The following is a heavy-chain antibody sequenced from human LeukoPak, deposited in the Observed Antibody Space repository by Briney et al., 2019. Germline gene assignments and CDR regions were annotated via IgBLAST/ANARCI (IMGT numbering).Heavy chain of an antibody. Sequence: ASVKVSCKASGYTFTTYGISWVRQAPGQGLEWMGWISAYNGNTNYAQKLQGRVTMTTDTSTSTAYMELRSLRSDDTAVYYCARDWCSSTSCCQNWFDPWGQGTLVTVSS. CDR1: GYTFTTYG. D-gene: IGHD2-2*01. CDR2: ISAYNGNT. CDR3: ARDWCSSTSCCQNWFDP. V-gene: IGHV1-18*01. J-gene: IGHJ5*02.